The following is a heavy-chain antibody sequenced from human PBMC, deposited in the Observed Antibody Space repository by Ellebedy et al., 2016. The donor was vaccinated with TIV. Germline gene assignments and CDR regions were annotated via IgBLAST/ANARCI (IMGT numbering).Heavy chain of an antibody. CDR3: AKDPRRRYVVRGTSYYFDF. J-gene: IGHJ4*02. V-gene: IGHV3-30*02. Sequence: PGGSLRLSCAASGFTFSNYGMHWVRQAPGKGLEWVSFIQYRVTDPYFADSVTGRFTISRDNSKNKLYLHMNSLRAVDTAVYYCAKDPRRRYVVRGTSYYFDFWGQGTLVTVSS. CDR1: GFTFSNYG. CDR2: IQYRVTDP. D-gene: IGHD1-14*01.